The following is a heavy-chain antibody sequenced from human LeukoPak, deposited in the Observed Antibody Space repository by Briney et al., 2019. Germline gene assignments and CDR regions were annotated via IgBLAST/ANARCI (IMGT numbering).Heavy chain of an antibody. D-gene: IGHD3-22*01. CDR1: GYTFTGYA. CDR3: ARDPNSGYHDY. J-gene: IGHJ4*02. CDR2: INAGNGNT. V-gene: IGHV1-3*01. Sequence: GASVKVSCKASGYTFTGYAIHWVRQAPGQRLEWMGWINAGNGNTKYSQKFQGRVTIIRDTSATTAYMELSSLRSEDTAVYYCARDPNSGYHDYWGQGTLVTVSS.